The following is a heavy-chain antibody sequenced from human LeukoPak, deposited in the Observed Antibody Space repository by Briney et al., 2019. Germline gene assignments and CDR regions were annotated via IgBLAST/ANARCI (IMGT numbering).Heavy chain of an antibody. CDR3: AESLGIVVVTANFDS. V-gene: IGHV3-23*01. CDR2: LSGSGGRI. CDR1: GFTFSSYG. D-gene: IGHD2-21*02. J-gene: IGHJ4*02. Sequence: GGSLRLSCAASGFTFSSYGMTWVRQAPGKGLEWVAALSGSGGRIYYADSVKGRFTISRDNSKNTLYLQMSRLRADDTAVYYCAESLGIVVVTANFDSWGQGTLVSVSS.